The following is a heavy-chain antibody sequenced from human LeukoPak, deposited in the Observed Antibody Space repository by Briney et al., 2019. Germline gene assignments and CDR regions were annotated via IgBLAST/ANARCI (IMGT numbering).Heavy chain of an antibody. D-gene: IGHD5-12*01. CDR2: ISSSSSYI. J-gene: IGHJ5*02. V-gene: IGHV3-21*01. CDR3: ARDLGYSGSDLNGFDP. Sequence: GGSLRLACAASGFTFSSYSMNWVRQAPGKGLEWVSSISSSSSYIYYADSVKGRFTISRDNAKNSLYLQMNSLRAEDTAVYYCARDLGYSGSDLNGFDPWGQGTLVTVSS. CDR1: GFTFSSYS.